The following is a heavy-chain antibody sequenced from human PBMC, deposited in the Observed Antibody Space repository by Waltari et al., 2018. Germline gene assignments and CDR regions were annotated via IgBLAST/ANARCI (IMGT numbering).Heavy chain of an antibody. Sequence: QVQLQQWGAGLLKPSETLSLTCAVYGGSFSGYYWSWIRQPPGQGLEWIGEINHSRSTNDKPSVKMRVTIAVDTAKNQFSLKRRTVNAADTAVYYCARGLIAARYFDLWGRGTLVIVSS. CDR2: INHSRST. D-gene: IGHD6-13*01. CDR1: GGSFSGYY. CDR3: ARGLIAARYFDL. V-gene: IGHV4-34*01. J-gene: IGHJ2*01.